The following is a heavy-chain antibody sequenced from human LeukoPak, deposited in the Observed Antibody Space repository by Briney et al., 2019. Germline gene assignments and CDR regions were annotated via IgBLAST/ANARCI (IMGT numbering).Heavy chain of an antibody. CDR1: GFTFSSYA. V-gene: IGHV3-23*01. CDR2: ISGSGGST. Sequence: KPGGSLRLSCAASGFTFSSYAMSWVRQAPGKGLEWVSAISGSGGSTYYADSVKGRFTISRDDSKNTLYLQMNSLRAEDTAVYYCAKDRSGSYPPPPANWGQGTLVTVSS. J-gene: IGHJ4*02. D-gene: IGHD1-26*01. CDR3: AKDRSGSYPPPPAN.